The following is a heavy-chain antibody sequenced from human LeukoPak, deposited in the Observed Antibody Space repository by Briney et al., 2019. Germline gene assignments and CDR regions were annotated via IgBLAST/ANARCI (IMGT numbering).Heavy chain of an antibody. J-gene: IGHJ1*01. Sequence: SETLSLTCTVSGGSISSYYWSWIRQPPGKGLEWIGYIYYRGSTNYNPSLKSRVSISVDTSKNQFSLKLSSVTAADTAVYYCARQYRIAAANIDTGLQHWGQGTLVTVSP. D-gene: IGHD6-13*01. V-gene: IGHV4-59*08. CDR2: IYYRGST. CDR1: GGSISSYY. CDR3: ARQYRIAAANIDTGLQH.